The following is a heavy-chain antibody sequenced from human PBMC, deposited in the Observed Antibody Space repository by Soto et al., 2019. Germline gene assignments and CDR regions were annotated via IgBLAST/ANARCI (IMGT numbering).Heavy chain of an antibody. CDR3: ARVVGALGHWFDP. Sequence: QVQLVQSGAEVKKPGASVKVSCKASGYTFTSYGISWVRQAPGQGLEWMGRISAYNGNTNYAQKLQGRVTMTTDTSTSTAYXXLRSLRSDDTAVYYCARVVGALGHWFDPWGQGTLVTVSS. CDR2: ISAYNGNT. J-gene: IGHJ5*02. CDR1: GYTFTSYG. V-gene: IGHV1-18*01. D-gene: IGHD1-26*01.